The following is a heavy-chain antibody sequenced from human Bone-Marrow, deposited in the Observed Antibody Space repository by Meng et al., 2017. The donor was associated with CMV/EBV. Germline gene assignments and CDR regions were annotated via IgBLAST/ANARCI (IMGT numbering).Heavy chain of an antibody. D-gene: IGHD6-13*01. CDR3: ARDVQLVPELEY. Sequence: GESLKISCAASGFTFSSYWMHWVRQAPGKGLVWVSRINSDGSSTSYADSVKGRFTISRDNAKNTLYLQMNSLRAEDTAVYYCARDVQLVPELEYWGQGTLVTVSS. J-gene: IGHJ4*02. V-gene: IGHV3-74*01. CDR1: GFTFSSYW. CDR2: INSDGSST.